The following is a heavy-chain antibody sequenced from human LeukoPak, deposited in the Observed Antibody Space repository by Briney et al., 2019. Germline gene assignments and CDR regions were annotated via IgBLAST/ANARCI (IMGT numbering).Heavy chain of an antibody. CDR2: FSGSGGTI. CDR1: GFTFSDYY. J-gene: IGHJ6*03. D-gene: IGHD2-15*01. V-gene: IGHV3-11*01. Sequence: GGSLRLSCAASGFTFSDYYMSWIRQTPGKGLEWVSYFSGSGGTIYYADSVKGRFTISRDNAKNTLYLQMSSLRAEDTAVYYCARLMVVAATGGYYMDVWGKGTTVTVSS. CDR3: ARLMVVAATGGYYMDV.